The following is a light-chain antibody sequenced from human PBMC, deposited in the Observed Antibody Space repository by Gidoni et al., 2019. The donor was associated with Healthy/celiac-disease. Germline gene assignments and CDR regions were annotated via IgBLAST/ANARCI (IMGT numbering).Light chain of an antibody. CDR1: NIGRKG. V-gene: IGLV3-21*02. CDR3: QVWDSSSDHKV. CDR2: DDS. J-gene: IGLJ3*02. Sequence: SYVLTQPPSVSVAPGQTARINCGGNNIGRKGVHWYQQKPGQAPVLVVYDDSDRPSGIPERFSGSNSGNTATLTSSRVEAGDEADYYCQVWDSSSDHKVFGGGTKLTVL.